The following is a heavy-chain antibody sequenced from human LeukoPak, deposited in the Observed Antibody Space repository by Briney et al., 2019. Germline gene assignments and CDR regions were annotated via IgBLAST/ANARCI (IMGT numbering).Heavy chain of an antibody. V-gene: IGHV4-39*01. D-gene: IGHD3-9*01. Sequence: SETLSLTCTVSGGSISSSSNYWGWIRQSPGKGLEWIGRIYYSRNTYYSPSLKSRVTISVDTSKNQFSLKLSSVTAADTAAYDCARGYYDVLTGHPKNFDYWGQGTLVTVSS. CDR1: GGSISSSSNY. CDR2: IYYSRNT. J-gene: IGHJ4*02. CDR3: ARGYYDVLTGHPKNFDY.